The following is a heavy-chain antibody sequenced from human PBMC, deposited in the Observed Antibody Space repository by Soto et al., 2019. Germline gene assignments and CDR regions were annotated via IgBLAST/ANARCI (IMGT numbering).Heavy chain of an antibody. J-gene: IGHJ6*03. D-gene: IGHD5-18*01. V-gene: IGHV1-46*03. CDR3: AREALTAMDRKYYYDYMDV. Sequence: ASVKVSCKASGYTFTSYYMHWVRQAPGQGLEWMGIINPSGGSTSYAQKFQGRVTMTRDTSTSTVYMELSSLRSEDTAVYYCAREALTAMDRKYYYDYMDVWGKGTTVTVSS. CDR2: INPSGGST. CDR1: GYTFTSYY.